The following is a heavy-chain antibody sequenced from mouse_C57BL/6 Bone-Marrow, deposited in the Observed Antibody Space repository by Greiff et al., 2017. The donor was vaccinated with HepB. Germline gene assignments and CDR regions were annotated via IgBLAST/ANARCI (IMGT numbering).Heavy chain of an antibody. Sequence: QVQLQQPGAELVKPGASVKLSCKASGYTFTSYWMHWVKQRPGQGLEWIGMIHPNSGSTNYNEKFKSKATLTVDKSSSTAYMQLSSLTSEDSAVYYGASSYYYGSTPYAMDYWGQGTSVTVSS. CDR3: ASSYYYGSTPYAMDY. CDR2: IHPNSGST. CDR1: GYTFTSYW. D-gene: IGHD1-1*01. V-gene: IGHV1-64*01. J-gene: IGHJ4*01.